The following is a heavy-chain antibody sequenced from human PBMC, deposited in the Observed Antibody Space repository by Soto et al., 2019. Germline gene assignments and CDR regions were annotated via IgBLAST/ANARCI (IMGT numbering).Heavy chain of an antibody. V-gene: IGHV3-48*03. Sequence: AGGSLRLSCAASGYTFKNHEMNWVRLAPGKGLEWIAYISNSGMTIDYADSVRGRFTISRDNAMYSMYLHMNSLRAEDTAVYFCARDADISMFGGDGMDVWGQGTAVTVSS. CDR2: ISNSGMTI. J-gene: IGHJ6*02. CDR3: ARDADISMFGGDGMDV. D-gene: IGHD3-3*01. CDR1: GYTFKNHE.